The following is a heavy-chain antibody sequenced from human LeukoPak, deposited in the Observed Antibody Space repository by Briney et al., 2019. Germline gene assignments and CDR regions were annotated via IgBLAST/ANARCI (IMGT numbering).Heavy chain of an antibody. CDR2: INPNSGGT. J-gene: IGHJ4*02. V-gene: IGHV1-2*02. CDR1: GYTFTGYY. D-gene: IGHD4-23*01. CDR3: ARVYGGKPFDY. Sequence: ASVKVSCKASGYTFTGYYMHWVRQAPGQGLEWMGWINPNSGGTNYAQKFQGRVTMTRDTSISTAHMELSRLKSDDTAVYYCARVYGGKPFDYWGQGTLVTVSS.